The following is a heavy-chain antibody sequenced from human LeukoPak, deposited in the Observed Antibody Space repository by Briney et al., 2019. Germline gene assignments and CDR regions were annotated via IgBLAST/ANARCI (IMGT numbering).Heavy chain of an antibody. D-gene: IGHD5-24*01. Sequence: ASVKVSCKASGYRFSSYGITWVRQAPGQGLEWMGWISGYKGNALYAQKFQGRVTMTIDTSTTTAYMEARSLRSDDTAVYYCAREGLEYYGMDVWGQGSTVTVSS. CDR3: AREGLEYYGMDV. CDR2: ISGYKGNA. V-gene: IGHV1-18*01. J-gene: IGHJ6*02. CDR1: GYRFSSYG.